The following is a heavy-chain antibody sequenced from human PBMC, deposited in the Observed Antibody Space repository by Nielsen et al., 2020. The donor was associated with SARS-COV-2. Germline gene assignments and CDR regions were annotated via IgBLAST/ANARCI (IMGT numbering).Heavy chain of an antibody. D-gene: IGHD3-16*01. CDR2: IIPIFGTA. CDR1: GGTFSSYA. V-gene: IGHV1-69*13. Sequence: SVKVSCKASGGTFSSYAISWVRQAPGQGLEWMGGIIPIFGTANYAQKFQGGVTITADESTSTAYMELSSLRSEDTAVYYCARGAGGPWAFDIWGQGTMVTVSS. J-gene: IGHJ3*02. CDR3: ARGAGGPWAFDI.